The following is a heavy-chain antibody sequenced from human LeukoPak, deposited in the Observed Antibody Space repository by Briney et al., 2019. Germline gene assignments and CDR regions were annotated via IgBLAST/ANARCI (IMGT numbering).Heavy chain of an antibody. CDR1: GFTFDDYG. Sequence: GGSLRLSCAASGFTFDDYGMSWVRQVPGKGLEWVSGINWNGGSTGYADSVKGRFTISRDNAKNSLYLQMNSLRAEDTALYHCARDPYSIITGTTHYYYGMDVWGQGTTVTVSS. D-gene: IGHD1-7*01. J-gene: IGHJ6*02. CDR2: INWNGGST. V-gene: IGHV3-20*01. CDR3: ARDPYSIITGTTHYYYGMDV.